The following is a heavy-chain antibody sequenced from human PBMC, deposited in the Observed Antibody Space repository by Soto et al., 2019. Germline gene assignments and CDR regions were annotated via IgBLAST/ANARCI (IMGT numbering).Heavy chain of an antibody. CDR2: IIPILGIA. D-gene: IGHD4-17*01. J-gene: IGHJ4*02. CDR1: GGTFSSYT. Sequence: SVKVSCKASGGTFSSYTISWVRQAPGQGLEWMGRIIPILGIANYAQKFQGRVTITADKSTSTAYMELSSLRSEDTAVYYCARGYGDYSYYFDYWGLGTLVTVSS. V-gene: IGHV1-69*02. CDR3: ARGYGDYSYYFDY.